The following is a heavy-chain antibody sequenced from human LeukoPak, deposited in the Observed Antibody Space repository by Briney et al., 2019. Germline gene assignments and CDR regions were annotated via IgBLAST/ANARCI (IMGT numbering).Heavy chain of an antibody. J-gene: IGHJ4*02. Sequence: ASVKVSGKASGGTFSSYAISWVRQAPGQGLEWMGRIIPIFGTANYAQKFQGRVTITTDESTNTAYMELSSLRSEDTAVYYCARDPSLYSYGDYWGQGTLVTVSS. CDR1: GGTFSSYA. CDR2: IIPIFGTA. V-gene: IGHV1-69*05. CDR3: ARDPSLYSYGDY. D-gene: IGHD5-18*01.